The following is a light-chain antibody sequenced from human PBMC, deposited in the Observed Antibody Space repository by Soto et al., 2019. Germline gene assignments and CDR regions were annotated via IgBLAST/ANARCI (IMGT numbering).Light chain of an antibody. V-gene: IGKV1-39*01. J-gene: IGKJ5*01. CDR3: QQSISSPWT. CDR1: QCISSY. Sequence: DIQMTHSPSSLSASVGDRVSITCRASQCISSYLNWYQQKPGKAPKLLIYAASSLQSGVPSRFSGSGSGTDFTLTISSLQSEDFAIYYCQQSISSPWTFGQGTQLDIK. CDR2: AAS.